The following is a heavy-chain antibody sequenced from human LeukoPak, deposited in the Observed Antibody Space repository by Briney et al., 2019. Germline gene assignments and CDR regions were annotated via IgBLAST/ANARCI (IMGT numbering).Heavy chain of an antibody. CDR2: IYHSGST. V-gene: IGHV4-30-2*01. CDR3: ARGPTYYYDSSGYDY. Sequence: PSQTLSLTCDVSGGSISSGGYSWSWIRQPPGKGLEWIGYIYHSGSTYYNPSLKSRVTISVDRSKNQFSLKLSSVTAADTAVYYCARGPTYYYDSSGYDYWGQGTLVTVSS. D-gene: IGHD3-22*01. J-gene: IGHJ4*02. CDR1: GGSISSGGYS.